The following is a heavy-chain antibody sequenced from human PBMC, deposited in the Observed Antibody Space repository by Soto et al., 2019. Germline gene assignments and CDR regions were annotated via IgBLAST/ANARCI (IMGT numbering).Heavy chain of an antibody. CDR3: CRRAPEGFDP. J-gene: IGHJ5*02. Sequence: SETLSLTCTISVGFISSSSYFWSWIRQSPGKGLEWIGSIDYTGTTYNNPSLKSRVTMSVDTSKNHFSLKVDSVTAADTALYYCCRRAPEGFDPWGQGTPVTVSS. CDR1: VGFISSSSYF. CDR2: IDYTGTT. V-gene: IGHV4-39*02.